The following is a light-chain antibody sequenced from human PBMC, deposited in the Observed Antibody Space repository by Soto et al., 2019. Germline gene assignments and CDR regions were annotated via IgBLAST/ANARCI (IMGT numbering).Light chain of an antibody. CDR2: AAS. J-gene: IGKJ2*01. CDR1: QSVSSSY. CDR3: QQYGSSPPMDT. V-gene: IGKV3-20*01. Sequence: EILLTQSPGTLSLSAGESATLSCRTSQSVSSSYLAWYQQKPGQSPRLLIYAASSRATGIPDRFSGSGSGTDFTLTISRLEPEDFAVYYCQQYGSSPPMDTFGPGTKREIK.